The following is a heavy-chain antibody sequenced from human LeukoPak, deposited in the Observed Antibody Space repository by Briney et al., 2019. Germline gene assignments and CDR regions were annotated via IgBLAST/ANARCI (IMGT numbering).Heavy chain of an antibody. D-gene: IGHD3-22*01. CDR1: GYTFTSYA. CDR2: INTNTGNP. CDR3: ARSYYYDSSGYLWALRARTKNNWFDP. Sequence: ASVKVSCKASGYTFTSYAMNWVRQAPGQGLEWMGWINTNTGNPTYAQGFTGRFVFSLDTSVSTAYQQISSLKAEDTAVYYCARSYYYDSSGYLWALRARTKNNWFDPWGQGTLVTVSS. J-gene: IGHJ5*02. V-gene: IGHV7-4-1*02.